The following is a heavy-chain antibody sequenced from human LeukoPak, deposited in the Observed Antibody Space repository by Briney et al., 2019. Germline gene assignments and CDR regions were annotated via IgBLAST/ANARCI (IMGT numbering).Heavy chain of an antibody. CDR2: IYSGGST. J-gene: IGHJ4*02. CDR3: ASHSSSWYGFDY. V-gene: IGHV3-53*01. D-gene: IGHD6-13*01. CDR1: GFTVSSNH. Sequence: PGGSLRLSCAASGFTVSSNHMSWVRQGPGKGLEWVSVIYSGGSTYYADSVKGRFTISRDNSKNTLYLQMNSLRAEDTAVYYCASHSSSWYGFDYWGPGTLVTVSS.